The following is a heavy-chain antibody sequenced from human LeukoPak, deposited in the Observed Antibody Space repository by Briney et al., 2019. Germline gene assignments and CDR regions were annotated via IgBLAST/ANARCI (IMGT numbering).Heavy chain of an antibody. J-gene: IGHJ4*02. CDR3: ARTFTIFGVVKFYFDY. CDR1: GFTFSSYA. CDR2: ISGSGGTT. D-gene: IGHD3-3*01. V-gene: IGHV3-23*01. Sequence: PGGSLRLSCAASGFTFSSYAMSWVRQAPGKGLEWVSAISGSGGTTYYADSVKGRFTISRDDSKNTLYLQMNSLRAEDTAVYYCARTFTIFGVVKFYFDYWGQGTLVTASS.